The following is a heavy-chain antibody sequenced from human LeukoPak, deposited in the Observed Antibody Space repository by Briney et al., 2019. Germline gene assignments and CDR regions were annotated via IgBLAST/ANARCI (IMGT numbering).Heavy chain of an antibody. CDR2: IRSKANSYAT. CDR1: GFSLSSYA. D-gene: IGHD6-19*01. V-gene: IGHV3-73*01. J-gene: IGHJ3*02. Sequence: GGSLRLSCAASGFSLSSYAMSWVRQASGKGLEWVGRIRSKANSYATAYAASVKGRFTISRDDSKNTAYLQMNSLKTEDTAVYYCTSSGGSSGFYAFDIWGQGTMVTVSS. CDR3: TSSGGSSGFYAFDI.